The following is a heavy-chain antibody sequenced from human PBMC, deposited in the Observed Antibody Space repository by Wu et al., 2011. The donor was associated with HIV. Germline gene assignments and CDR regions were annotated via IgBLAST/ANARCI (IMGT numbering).Heavy chain of an antibody. D-gene: IGHD2-2*01. CDR1: GGTFSSYA. CDR2: IIPIFGTA. J-gene: IGHJ6*03. Sequence: QVQLVQSGAEVKKPGSSVKVSCKASGGTFSSYAISWVRQAPGQGLEWMGGIIPIFGTANYAQKFQGRVTITADKSTSTAYMELSSLRSEDTAVYYCARNYQPNLFSTPDYYYYMDVWGKGTTVTVSS. CDR3: ARNYQPNLFSTPDYYYYMDV. V-gene: IGHV1-69*13.